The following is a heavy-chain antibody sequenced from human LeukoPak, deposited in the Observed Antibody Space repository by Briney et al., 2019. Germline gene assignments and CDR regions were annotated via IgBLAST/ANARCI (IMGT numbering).Heavy chain of an antibody. V-gene: IGHV1-24*01. CDR2: FDPEDGET. J-gene: IGHJ4*02. Sequence: ASVKVSCKVSGYTLTELSMHWVRQAPGKGLEWMGGFDPEDGETIYAQKFQGRVTMTRNTSISTAYMELSSLRSEDTAVYYCARRGYDILTGYLYYFDYWGQGTLVTVSS. CDR1: GYTLTELS. D-gene: IGHD3-9*01. CDR3: ARRGYDILTGYLYYFDY.